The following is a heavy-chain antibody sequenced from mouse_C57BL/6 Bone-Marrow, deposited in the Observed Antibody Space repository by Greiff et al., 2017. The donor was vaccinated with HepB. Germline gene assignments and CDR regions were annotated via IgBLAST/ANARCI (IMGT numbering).Heavy chain of an antibody. CDR1: GYTFTNYW. CDR2: IYPGGGYT. D-gene: IGHD1-1*01. Sequence: QVQLQQSGAELVRPGTSVKMSCKASGYTFTNYWIGWAKQRPGHGLEWIGDIYPGGGYTKYNEKFKGKATLTADKSSSTAYMQFSSLTSEDSAIYYCARREGGYYLYYYARDYWGQGTSVTVSS. J-gene: IGHJ4*01. CDR3: ARREGGYYLYYYARDY. V-gene: IGHV1-63*01.